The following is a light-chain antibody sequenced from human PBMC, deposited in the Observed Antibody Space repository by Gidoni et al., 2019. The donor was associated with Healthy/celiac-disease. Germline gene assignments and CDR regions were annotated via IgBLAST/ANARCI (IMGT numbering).Light chain of an antibody. Sequence: EIVLTQSPATLSLSPGERATLSCRASQSVTSYLAWYQQKPGQAPRLLIYDASNRATGIPAMFSGSGSGTDFTLTISSLEPEDFAVYYHQQRSNWPLTFGGGTKVEIK. CDR2: DAS. CDR1: QSVTSY. CDR3: QQRSNWPLT. V-gene: IGKV3-11*01. J-gene: IGKJ4*01.